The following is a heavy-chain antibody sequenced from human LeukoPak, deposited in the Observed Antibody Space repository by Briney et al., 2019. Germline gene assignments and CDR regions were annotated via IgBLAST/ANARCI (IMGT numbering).Heavy chain of an antibody. V-gene: IGHV3-30*03. Sequence: PGGSLRLSCAASGFTFSNYGMHWVRQAPDKGLEWVAVVSYDGNDKYYADSVKGRFTVSRDNSKNTLYLQMNSLRAEDTAVYYCARGGWFIVDYWGQGTLVTVSS. D-gene: IGHD3-10*01. J-gene: IGHJ4*02. CDR2: VSYDGNDK. CDR3: ARGGWFIVDY. CDR1: GFTFSNYG.